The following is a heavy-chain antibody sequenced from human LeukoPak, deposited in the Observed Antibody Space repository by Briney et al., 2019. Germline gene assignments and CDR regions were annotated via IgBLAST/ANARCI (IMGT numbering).Heavy chain of an antibody. Sequence: GGSLRLSCAASGFTFSNYWMHWVRQAPGKGLVWVSRITSDGSSTSYADSVKGRFTISRDNANNTLYLQMNSLRAEGTAVYYCARGGRYLDYWGQGTLITVSS. V-gene: IGHV3-74*01. CDR2: ITSDGSST. J-gene: IGHJ4*02. D-gene: IGHD1-26*01. CDR3: ARGGRYLDY. CDR1: GFTFSNYW.